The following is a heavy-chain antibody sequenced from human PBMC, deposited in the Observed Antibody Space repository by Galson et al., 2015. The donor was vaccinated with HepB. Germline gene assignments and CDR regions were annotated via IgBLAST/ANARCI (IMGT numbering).Heavy chain of an antibody. CDR3: ALDRVRSREVTMVRGVISDY. CDR2: INPSGGST. D-gene: IGHD3-10*01. Sequence: SVKVSCKASGYTFTSYYMHWVRQAPGQGLEWMGIINPSGGSTSYAQKFQGRVTMTRDTSTSTVYMELSSLRSEDTAVYYCALDRVRSREVTMVRGVISDYWGQGTLVTVSS. V-gene: IGHV1-46*01. J-gene: IGHJ4*02. CDR1: GYTFTSYY.